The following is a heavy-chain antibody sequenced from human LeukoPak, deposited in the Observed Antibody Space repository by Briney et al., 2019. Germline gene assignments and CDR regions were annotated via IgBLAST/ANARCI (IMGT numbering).Heavy chain of an antibody. CDR3: ARDPRLALDY. V-gene: IGHV1-18*01. D-gene: IGHD6-19*01. CDR2: ISAYNGNT. CDR1: GYTFTSYG. Sequence: RASVKASCKASGYTFTSYGISWVRQAPGQGLEWMGWISAYNGNTNYAQRLQGRVTMTTDTSTSTAYMELRSLRSDDTAAYYCARDPRLALDYWGQGTLVTVSS. J-gene: IGHJ4*02.